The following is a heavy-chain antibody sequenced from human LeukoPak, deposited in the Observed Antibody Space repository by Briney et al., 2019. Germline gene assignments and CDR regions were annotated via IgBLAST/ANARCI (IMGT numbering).Heavy chain of an antibody. J-gene: IGHJ4*02. CDR3: VRDNPRCCGVVPANIDDY. V-gene: IGHV3-48*01. CDR2: ISYDSAIK. CDR1: GFTISRDG. D-gene: IGHD2-15*01. Sequence: GGSLRLSCAASGFTISRDGMNWVRQAPGKGLEWISYISYDSAIKYYADSVRGRFTISRDNAKNSLYLQMHSLSAEDTAVYYCVRDNPRCCGVVPANIDDYWGQGTLVTVSS.